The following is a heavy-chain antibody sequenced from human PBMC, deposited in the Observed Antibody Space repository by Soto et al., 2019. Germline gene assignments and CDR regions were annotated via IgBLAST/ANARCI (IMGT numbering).Heavy chain of an antibody. CDR1: GFPVSNNY. V-gene: IGHV3-53*01. D-gene: IGHD4-4*01. Sequence: EVQLVESGGGLVQPGGSLRLSCAASGFPVSNNYMNWFRLAPGKGLEWVSLIYSGGGTYYADSVKGRFTISRDNSNNTLYLQMNSLRAEDTAVYYCARNGWGMATVGMWGPGTLVTVSS. CDR2: IYSGGGT. CDR3: ARNGWGMATVGM. J-gene: IGHJ4*02.